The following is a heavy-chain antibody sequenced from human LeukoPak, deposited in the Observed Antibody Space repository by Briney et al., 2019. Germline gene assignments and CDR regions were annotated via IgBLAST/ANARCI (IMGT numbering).Heavy chain of an antibody. CDR2: ISGSGGST. Sequence: PGRSLRLSCAASGFTFSSYGMHWVRQAPGKGLEWVSAISGSGGSTYYADSVKGRFTISRDNSKNTLYLQMNSLRAEDTAVYYCAKGSLLWFGELLSQIDYWGQGTLVTVSS. D-gene: IGHD3-10*01. CDR1: GFTFSSYG. V-gene: IGHV3-23*01. CDR3: AKGSLLWFGELLSQIDY. J-gene: IGHJ4*02.